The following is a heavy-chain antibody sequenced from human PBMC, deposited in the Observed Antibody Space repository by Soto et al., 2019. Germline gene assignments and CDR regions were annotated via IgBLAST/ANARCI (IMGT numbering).Heavy chain of an antibody. CDR2: INHSGST. Sequence: QVQLQQWGAGLLKPSETLSLTCAVYGGSFSGYYWSWIRQPPGKGLEWFGEINHSGSTNYNPSLKSRVTISVDTSKNQFSLKLSSVTAADTAVYYCQGGEYQLRLEDYWGQGTLVTVSS. V-gene: IGHV4-34*01. CDR1: GGSFSGYY. CDR3: QGGEYQLRLEDY. D-gene: IGHD2-2*01. J-gene: IGHJ4*02.